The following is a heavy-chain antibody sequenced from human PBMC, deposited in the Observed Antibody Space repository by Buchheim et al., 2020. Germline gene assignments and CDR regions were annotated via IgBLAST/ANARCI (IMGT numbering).Heavy chain of an antibody. CDR1: GFTSSDYY. V-gene: IGHV3-7*01. Sequence: VQLVESGGGLVKPGGSLRLSCAASGFTSSDYYMSWIRQAPGKGLEWVANIKQDGSEKYYVDSVKGRFTISRDNAKNSLYLQMNSLRAEDTAVYYCARVHGYSYGYGDYWGQGTL. CDR2: IKQDGSEK. J-gene: IGHJ4*02. D-gene: IGHD5-18*01. CDR3: ARVHGYSYGYGDY.